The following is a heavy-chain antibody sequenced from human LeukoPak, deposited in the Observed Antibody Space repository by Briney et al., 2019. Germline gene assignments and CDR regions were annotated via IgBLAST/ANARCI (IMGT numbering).Heavy chain of an antibody. CDR1: GITLSDYW. Sequence: GGSLRLSCAVSGITLSDYWMHWVRQTPGKRLVWVSRINSDGSSTTYADSVKGRFTISRDITKNTLYLQMNSLRAEDTAVYYCARDGSGSGWGDYWGQGTLVTVSS. V-gene: IGHV3-74*03. CDR2: INSDGSST. CDR3: ARDGSGSGWGDY. D-gene: IGHD6-19*01. J-gene: IGHJ4*02.